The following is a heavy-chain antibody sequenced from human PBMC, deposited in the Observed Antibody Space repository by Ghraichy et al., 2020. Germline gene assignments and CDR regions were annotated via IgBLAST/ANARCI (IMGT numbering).Heavy chain of an antibody. Sequence: SETLSLTCTVSGGSISSYYWSWIRQPPGKGLEWIGYIYYSGSTNYNPSLKSRVTISVDTSKNQFSLKLSSVTAADTAVYYCAGRRRKLWSGHAFDIWGQGTMVTVSS. D-gene: IGHD3-10*01. J-gene: IGHJ3*02. CDR1: GGSISSYY. V-gene: IGHV4-59*08. CDR3: AGRRRKLWSGHAFDI. CDR2: IYYSGST.